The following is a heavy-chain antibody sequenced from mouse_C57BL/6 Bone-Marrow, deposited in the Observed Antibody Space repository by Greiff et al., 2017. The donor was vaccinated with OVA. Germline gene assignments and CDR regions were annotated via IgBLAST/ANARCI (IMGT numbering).Heavy chain of an antibody. CDR1: GFTFSSYG. Sequence: DVHLVESGGDLVKPGGSLKLSCAASGFTFSSYGMSWVRQTPDKRLEWVATISSGGSYTYYPDSVKGRFTISRDNAKNTLYLQMSSLKSEDTAMYYCARAYYSNDAWFAYWGQGTLVTVSA. J-gene: IGHJ3*01. D-gene: IGHD2-5*01. CDR3: ARAYYSNDAWFAY. CDR2: ISSGGSYT. V-gene: IGHV5-6*01.